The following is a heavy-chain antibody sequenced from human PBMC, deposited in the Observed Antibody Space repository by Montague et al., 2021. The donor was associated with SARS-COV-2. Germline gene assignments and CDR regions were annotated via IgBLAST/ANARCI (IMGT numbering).Heavy chain of an antibody. Sequence: LSLTCTVSGGSISSYYWSWIRQPPGKGLEWIGYIYYSGSTNYNPSLKSRVTISVDTSKNQFSLKLSSVTAADTAVYYCARAAGYNWNYGYNWFDPWGQGTLVTVSS. CDR3: ARAAGYNWNYGYNWFDP. CDR1: GGSISSYY. V-gene: IGHV4-59*01. J-gene: IGHJ5*02. CDR2: IYYSGST. D-gene: IGHD1-7*01.